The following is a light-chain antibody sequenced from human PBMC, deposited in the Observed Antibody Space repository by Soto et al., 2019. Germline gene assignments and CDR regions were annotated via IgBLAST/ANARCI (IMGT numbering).Light chain of an antibody. Sequence: QSALTQPASVSGSPGQSISISCTGTSSDVGGHNYVSWYQQHPDKAPKILIYVVSKRPSGISDRFSGSKSGNTASLTISGLQAEDEADYYCSSYTTKNTLVFGGGTKLTVL. CDR2: VVS. V-gene: IGLV2-14*03. CDR1: SSDVGGHNY. CDR3: SSYTTKNTLV. J-gene: IGLJ2*01.